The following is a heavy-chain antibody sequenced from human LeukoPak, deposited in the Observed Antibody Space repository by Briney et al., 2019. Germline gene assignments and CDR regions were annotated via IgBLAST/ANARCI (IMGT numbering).Heavy chain of an antibody. J-gene: IGHJ4*02. CDR3: ARDQTYSGSGIYTYFDY. Sequence: SQTLSLTCTVSGSSISSGGYYWSWIRQPAGKGLEYIGRIYSTGSTNYNPSLRSRVTISVDTSKNHFSLKLSSVTAADTAVYYCARDQTYSGSGIYTYFDYWGQGILVTVST. CDR1: GSSISSGGYY. D-gene: IGHD3-10*01. V-gene: IGHV4-61*02. CDR2: IYSTGST.